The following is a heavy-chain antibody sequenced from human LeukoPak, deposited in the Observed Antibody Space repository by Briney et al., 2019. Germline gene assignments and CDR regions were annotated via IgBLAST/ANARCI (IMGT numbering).Heavy chain of an antibody. J-gene: IGHJ4*02. CDR3: ARGGSSTVDY. CDR2: MNPNSGNT. CDR1: GYNFTSHD. V-gene: IGHV1-8*01. D-gene: IGHD6-13*01. Sequence: GASVKVSCKASGYNFTSHDINWVRQATGQGLEWMGWMNPNSGNTAYAQKFQRRVTMTRSTSMSTAYMELSSLRFEDTAVYYCARGGSSTVDYWGQGTLVTVSS.